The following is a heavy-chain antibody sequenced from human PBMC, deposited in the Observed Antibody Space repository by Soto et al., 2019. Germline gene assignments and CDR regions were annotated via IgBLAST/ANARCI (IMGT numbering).Heavy chain of an antibody. V-gene: IGHV2-5*01. CDR2: IYWNDDK. Sequence: SGPTLVNPTQTLTLTCTFSGFSLSTSGVGVGWIRQPPGKALEWLALIYWNDDKRYSPSLKSRLTITKDTSKNQVVLTMTNMDPVDTDTYYCAHRYYGSGSYYNVGFWFDPWGQGTLVTVSS. D-gene: IGHD3-10*01. J-gene: IGHJ5*02. CDR3: AHRYYGSGSYYNVGFWFDP. CDR1: GFSLSTSGVG.